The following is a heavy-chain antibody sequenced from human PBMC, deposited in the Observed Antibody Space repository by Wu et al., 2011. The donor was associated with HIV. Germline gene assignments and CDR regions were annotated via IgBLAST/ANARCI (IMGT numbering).Heavy chain of an antibody. CDR2: INPSGGST. Sequence: QVQLVQSGAEVKKPGASVKVSCKSSGYSFTSYYMHWVRQAPGQGLEWMAIINPSGGSTSYAQKFQGRVTMTRDTSTSTVYMELSSLRSEDTAVYYCARSAGIVGATNDFYYWGQGTLVTVSS. J-gene: IGHJ4*02. CDR3: ARSAGIVGATNDFYY. V-gene: IGHV1-46*01. CDR1: GYSFTSYY. D-gene: IGHD1-26*01.